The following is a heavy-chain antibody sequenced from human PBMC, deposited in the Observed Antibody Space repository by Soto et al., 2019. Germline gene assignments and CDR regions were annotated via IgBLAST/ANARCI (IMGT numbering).Heavy chain of an antibody. J-gene: IGHJ5*02. CDR3: VRDGTKSLRDWFDP. CDR1: GASISGFY. CDR2: IYATRTP. V-gene: IGHV4-4*07. Sequence: SETLSLTCTVSGASISGFYWSWIRKSAGKGLEWIGRIYATRTPDYNPALKRRVMMSVDTSKKQFLLKLRSVTAADKAVYYCVRDGTKSLRDWFDPWGQGISVTVSS. D-gene: IGHD1-1*01.